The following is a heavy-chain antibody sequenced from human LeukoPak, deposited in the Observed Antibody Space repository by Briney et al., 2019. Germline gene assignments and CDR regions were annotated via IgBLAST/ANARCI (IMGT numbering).Heavy chain of an antibody. Sequence: GGSLRLSCAASGFTFSRNAMNWVRQAPGKGLEWVASISGNGAGTYYADSVKGRLNISRDNSKNTLYLQMNSLRTEDTAVYYCAKDANYFHSGSYLIPFDFWGQGTLVTVSS. CDR3: AKDANYFHSGSYLIPFDF. CDR2: ISGNGAGT. CDR1: GFTFSRNA. J-gene: IGHJ4*02. V-gene: IGHV3-23*01. D-gene: IGHD1-26*01.